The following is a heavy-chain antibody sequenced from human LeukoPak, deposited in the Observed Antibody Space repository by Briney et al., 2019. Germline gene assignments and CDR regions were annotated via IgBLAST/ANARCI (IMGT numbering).Heavy chain of an antibody. V-gene: IGHV3-7*01. J-gene: IGHJ6*02. CDR2: IRQDGSKK. Sequence: SGGSLRLSCVASGFPFSSYWMTWVRQAPGKGLEWVANIRQDGSKKSYVDSVKGRFTISRDNSKNTLYLQMNSLRAEDTAVYYCAKDPLGAGSYYFYYYYGMDVWGQGTTVTVSS. CDR3: AKDPLGAGSYYFYYYYGMDV. CDR1: GFPFSSYW. D-gene: IGHD1-26*01.